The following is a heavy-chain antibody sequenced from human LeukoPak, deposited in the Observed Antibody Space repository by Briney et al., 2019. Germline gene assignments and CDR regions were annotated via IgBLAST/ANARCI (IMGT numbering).Heavy chain of an antibody. CDR1: GFTFSSYA. J-gene: IGHJ4*02. V-gene: IGHV3-21*01. CDR3: ARDATSVWGSYRYSHFDY. CDR2: IDSSGGYM. D-gene: IGHD3-16*02. Sequence: GGSLRLSCAASGFTFSSYAMSWVRQAPGKGLEWVSSIDSSGGYMFYADSVKGRFTISRDNAKNSLYLQMNSLRAEDTAVYYCARDATSVWGSYRYSHFDYWGQGTLVTVSS.